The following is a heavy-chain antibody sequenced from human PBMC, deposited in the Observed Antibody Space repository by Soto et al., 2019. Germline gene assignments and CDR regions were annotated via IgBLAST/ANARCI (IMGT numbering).Heavy chain of an antibody. Sequence: SETLSLTCTVSGGAIISYYRTWIRQPPGKGLEWVGRIYSSGSTKYNPSLQSRVTMTLDTSNNKFSLRLTSVTAADTAVYYCARGQRFSDWFDPWGQGTLVTVSS. J-gene: IGHJ5*02. CDR2: IYSSGST. CDR3: ARGQRFSDWFDP. CDR1: GGAIISYY. V-gene: IGHV4-4*07. D-gene: IGHD3-3*01.